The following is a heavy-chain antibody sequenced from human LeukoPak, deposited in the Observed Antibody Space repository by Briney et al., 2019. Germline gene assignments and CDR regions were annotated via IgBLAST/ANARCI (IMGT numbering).Heavy chain of an antibody. Sequence: PGGSLRLSCAASGFTFSSYAMSWVRQAQAKGLEWVSAISGSGGSTYYADSVKGRFTISRDNSKNTLYLQMNSLRAEDTAVYYCAKFNKAGYSFGTGYFDYWGQGTLVTVSS. CDR2: ISGSGGST. V-gene: IGHV3-23*01. J-gene: IGHJ4*02. D-gene: IGHD5-18*01. CDR3: AKFNKAGYSFGTGYFDY. CDR1: GFTFSSYA.